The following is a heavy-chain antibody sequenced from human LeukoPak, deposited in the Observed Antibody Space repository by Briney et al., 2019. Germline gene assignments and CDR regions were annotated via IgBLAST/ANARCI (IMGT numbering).Heavy chain of an antibody. CDR3: ARAPAAGDDWFDP. Sequence: PSETLSLTCAVYGGSFSGYYWGWIRQPPGKGLEWIGEINHSGSTNYNPSLTSRVTISVDTSKNQFSLKLSSVTAADTAVYYCARAPAAGDDWFDPWGQGTLVTVSS. CDR1: GGSFSGYY. D-gene: IGHD6-13*01. CDR2: INHSGST. J-gene: IGHJ5*02. V-gene: IGHV4-34*01.